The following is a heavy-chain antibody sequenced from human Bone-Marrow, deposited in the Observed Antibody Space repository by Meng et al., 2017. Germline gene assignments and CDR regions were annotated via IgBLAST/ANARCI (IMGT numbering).Heavy chain of an antibody. CDR1: GGSISSGSYY. V-gene: IGHV4-61*02. D-gene: IGHD5-18*01. Sequence: LRLSCTVSGGSISSGSYYWSWIRQPAGKGLEWIGRIYTSGSTNYNPSLKSRVTISVDTSKNQFSLKLNSVTAADTAVYYCARDSRGNTYGYFDYWGQGTLVTVSS. CDR3: ARDSRGNTYGYFDY. J-gene: IGHJ4*02. CDR2: IYTSGST.